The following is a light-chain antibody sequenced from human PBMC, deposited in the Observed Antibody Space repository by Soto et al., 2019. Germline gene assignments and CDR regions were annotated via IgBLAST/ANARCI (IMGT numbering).Light chain of an antibody. CDR1: QSVNNW. CDR2: KAS. CDR3: QQYNVYWT. J-gene: IGKJ1*01. Sequence: IQMTQSPSSLSASVGDRVTSTCRASQSVNNWLAWYQQKPGKAPKLLIYKASSLEGGVPSRFSGSGSGTEFTLTITSLQPDDFATYYCQQYNVYWTFGQGTKVDIK. V-gene: IGKV1-5*03.